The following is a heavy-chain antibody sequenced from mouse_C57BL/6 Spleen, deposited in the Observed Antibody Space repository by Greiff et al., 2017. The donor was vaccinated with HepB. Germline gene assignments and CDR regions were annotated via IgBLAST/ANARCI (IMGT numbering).Heavy chain of an antibody. CDR2: IYPGDGDT. V-gene: IGHV1-82*01. CDR3: ARAGGLRQGGFDY. D-gene: IGHD2-2*01. J-gene: IGHJ2*02. Sequence: QVQLQQSGPELVKPGASVKISCKASGYAFSSSWMNWVKQRPGKGLEWIGRIYPGDGDTNYNGKFKGKATLTADKSSSTAYMQLSSLTSEDSAVYFCARAGGLRQGGFDYWGQGTSLTVSS. CDR1: GYAFSSSW.